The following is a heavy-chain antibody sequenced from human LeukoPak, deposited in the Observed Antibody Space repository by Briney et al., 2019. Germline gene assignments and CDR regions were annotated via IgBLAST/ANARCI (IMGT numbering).Heavy chain of an antibody. CDR1: VYTFTGYY. J-gene: IGHJ3*02. CDR2: INPNSGGT. V-gene: IGHV1-2*02. Sequence: ASVNVSCKASVYTFTGYYMHWVGQAPGPGLEWMGWINPNSGGTNYAQKFQGRVTMTRDTSISTAYMELSRLRSDDTAVYYCAFGIQLWLRGARGAFDIWGQGTMVTVSS. CDR3: AFGIQLWLRGARGAFDI. D-gene: IGHD5-18*01.